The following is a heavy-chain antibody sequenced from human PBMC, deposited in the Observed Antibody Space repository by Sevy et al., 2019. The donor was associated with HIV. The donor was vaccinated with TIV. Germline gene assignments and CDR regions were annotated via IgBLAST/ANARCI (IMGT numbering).Heavy chain of an antibody. CDR2: FDPEDGET. CDR1: GYTLTELS. J-gene: IGHJ4*02. CDR3: ATMEYFYDSSAYLSGDY. D-gene: IGHD3-22*01. Sequence: ASVKVSCKVSGYTLTELSMHWVRQAPGKGLEWMGGFDPEDGETIYAQKFQGRVTMTEDTSTDTAYMELSSLRSADTAVYYCATMEYFYDSSAYLSGDYWGQGTLVTVSS. V-gene: IGHV1-24*01.